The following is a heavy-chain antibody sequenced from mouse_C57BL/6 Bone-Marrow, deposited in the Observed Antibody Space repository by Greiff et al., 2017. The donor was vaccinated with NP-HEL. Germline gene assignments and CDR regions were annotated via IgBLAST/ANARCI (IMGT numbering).Heavy chain of an antibody. V-gene: IGHV1-81*01. CDR2: IYPRSGNT. CDR1: GYTFTSYG. Sequence: QVQLQQSGAGLARPGASVKLSCKASGYTFTSYGISWVKQRTGQGLEWIGEIYPRSGNTYYNEKFKGKATLTADKSSSTAYMELRSLTSEDSAVYFWARSYYYGSSPYAMDYWGQGTSVTVSS. CDR3: ARSYYYGSSPYAMDY. J-gene: IGHJ4*01. D-gene: IGHD1-1*01.